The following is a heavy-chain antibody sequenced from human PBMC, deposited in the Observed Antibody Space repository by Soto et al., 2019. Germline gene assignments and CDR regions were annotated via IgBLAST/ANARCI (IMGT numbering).Heavy chain of an antibody. D-gene: IGHD2-2*02. CDR3: VREGRSSTSCNTGCAFDI. J-gene: IGHJ3*02. CDR2: ISRSGSPI. V-gene: IGHV3-11*01. Sequence: GGSLRLSCAASGFTSWDYHMSWIRQAPGKGLEWVSYISRSGSPIYYADSVKGRFTISRDNAENSLYLQMNSLRAEDTAVYYCVREGRSSTSCNTGCAFDIWGQGTMVTVSS. CDR1: GFTSWDYH.